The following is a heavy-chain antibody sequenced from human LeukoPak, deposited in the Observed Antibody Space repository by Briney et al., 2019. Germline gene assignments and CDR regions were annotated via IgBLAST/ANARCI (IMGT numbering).Heavy chain of an antibody. CDR2: LNPNSGGT. CDR1: GYTFTGFC. CDR3: ARDLDNYSGSGSYYNGDPLFQH. D-gene: IGHD3-10*01. Sequence: ASVKVSCKASGYTFTGFCIHWVRQAPGQGLEWMGWLNPNSGGTNYAQNFQGRVTMTRDTSISTGYMELSRMRSDDTAVYYCARDLDNYSGSGSYYNGDPLFQHWGQGTLVTVSS. J-gene: IGHJ1*01. V-gene: IGHV1-2*02.